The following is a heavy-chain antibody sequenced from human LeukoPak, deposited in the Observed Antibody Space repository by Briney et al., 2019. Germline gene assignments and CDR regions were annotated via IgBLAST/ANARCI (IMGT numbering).Heavy chain of an antibody. D-gene: IGHD2-15*01. CDR2: IYYSGST. J-gene: IGHJ4*02. V-gene: IGHV4-59*01. Sequence: SSENLSLTCTVSGGSISSYYWSWIRQPPGKGLEWIGYIYYSGSTNCNPSLKSRVTISVDTSKNQFSLKLSSVTAADTAVYYCARRYCSGGSCYSALDYWGQGALVTVSS. CDR3: ARRYCSGGSCYSALDY. CDR1: GGSISSYY.